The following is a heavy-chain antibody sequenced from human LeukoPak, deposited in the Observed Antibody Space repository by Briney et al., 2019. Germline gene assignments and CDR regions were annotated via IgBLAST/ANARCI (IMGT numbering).Heavy chain of an antibody. V-gene: IGHV3-23*01. CDR3: ATGPQLGSGYHPDY. Sequence: PGGSLRLSCAASGFTFSSAAMTWVRQAPGKGLEWVSTITGSDDKTYYADSVKGRFTISRDYSSNTVHLQMNSLRTEDTAVYYCATGPQLGSGYHPDYWGQGTLVTVSS. D-gene: IGHD3-22*01. J-gene: IGHJ4*02. CDR1: GFTFSSAA. CDR2: ITGSDDKT.